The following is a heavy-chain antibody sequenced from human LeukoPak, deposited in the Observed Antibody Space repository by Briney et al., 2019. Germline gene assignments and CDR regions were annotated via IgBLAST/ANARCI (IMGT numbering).Heavy chain of an antibody. V-gene: IGHV3-74*01. Sequence: GGSLRLSCAASGFTFSSYSMNWVRQAPGKGLVWVSRINSDGSSTGYADSVKGRFTISRDNAKNTLYLQMNSLRAEDTAVYYCVIRRDLAGFDYWGQGTLVTVSS. CDR3: VIRRDLAGFDY. D-gene: IGHD2-21*01. CDR2: INSDGSST. CDR1: GFTFSSYS. J-gene: IGHJ4*02.